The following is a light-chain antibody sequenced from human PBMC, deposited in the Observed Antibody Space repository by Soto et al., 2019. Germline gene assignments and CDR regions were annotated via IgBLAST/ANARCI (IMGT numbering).Light chain of an antibody. V-gene: IGKV3-20*01. CDR2: DAS. Sequence: DIVLTQSPCTLSLSPGERATLSCRASQSCTSSYLAWYQQKPGQAPRLLTYDASSRATGIPDRFSGSGSGTHFTIQIRRLEPDDFAVYYCQPYGSSPFTFGPGTTGDIQ. J-gene: IGKJ3*01. CDR1: QSCTSSY. CDR3: QPYGSSPFT.